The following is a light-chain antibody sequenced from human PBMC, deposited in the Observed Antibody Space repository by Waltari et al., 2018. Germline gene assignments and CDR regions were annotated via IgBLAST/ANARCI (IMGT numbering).Light chain of an antibody. V-gene: IGKV4-1*01. Sequence: DIVMTQSPDSLAVSLGERATLNCKSSQSILYSSNNKNYLAWYQQTPGQPPKLLIYWASTRESGVPDRFSGSGSGTDFTLTISSLQAEDVAVYYCQQYYTIPWTFGQGTKVEIK. CDR2: WAS. CDR3: QQYYTIPWT. J-gene: IGKJ1*01. CDR1: QSILYSSNNKNY.